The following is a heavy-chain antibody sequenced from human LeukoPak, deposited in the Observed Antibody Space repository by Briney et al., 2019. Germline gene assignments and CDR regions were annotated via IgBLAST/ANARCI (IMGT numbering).Heavy chain of an antibody. D-gene: IGHD6-13*01. CDR1: GFTFDDYA. V-gene: IGHV3-9*01. J-gene: IGHJ6*04. CDR2: ISWNSGSI. CDR3: AKDMTLRIAAVDV. Sequence: PGGSLRLSCAASGFTFDDYAMPWVRQAPGKGLEWVSGISWNSGSIGYADSVKGRFTISRDNAKNSLYLQMNSLRAEDTALYYCAKDMTLRIAAVDVWGKGTTVTVSS.